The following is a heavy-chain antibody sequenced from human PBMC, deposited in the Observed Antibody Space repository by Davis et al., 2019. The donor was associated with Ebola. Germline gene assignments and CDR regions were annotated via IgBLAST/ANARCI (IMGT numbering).Heavy chain of an antibody. Sequence: PSETLSLTCTVSGGSISRSSFYWGWIRQPPRKGLEWIGEINDRGNTNYNPSLKSRVTISVDKSKNQFSLNLTSVTAADTAVYYCARAIGTYSGWFDPWGQGNLVTVSS. D-gene: IGHD3-10*01. J-gene: IGHJ5*02. V-gene: IGHV4-61*05. CDR1: GGSISRSSFY. CDR3: ARAIGTYSGWFDP. CDR2: INDRGNT.